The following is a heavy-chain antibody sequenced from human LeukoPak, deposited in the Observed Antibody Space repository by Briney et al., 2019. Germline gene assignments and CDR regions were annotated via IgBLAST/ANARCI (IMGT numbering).Heavy chain of an antibody. CDR2: INANNGDT. V-gene: IGHV1-2*02. J-gene: IGHJ5*02. CDR3: AKGLSTGWFDP. Sequence: ASVKVSCKASGYTSTGYYIHWVRQAPGQGLEWMGWINANNGDTNYAQKFQGRVTMTRDTSISTAYIDLSRLRSDDTAVYYCAKGLSTGWFDPWGQGTLVTVSS. D-gene: IGHD2-2*01. CDR1: GYTSTGYY.